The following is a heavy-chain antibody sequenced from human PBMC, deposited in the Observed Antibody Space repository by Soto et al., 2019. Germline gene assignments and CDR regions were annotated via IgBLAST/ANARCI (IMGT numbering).Heavy chain of an antibody. J-gene: IGHJ4*02. Sequence: QVQLVQSGAEVKKPGASVKVSCKASGYTFTSYSVHWVRQAPGQSLEWMGWINPGNGNTKCSEEFQGRVTIARDTSANTAYMELSSLRSEDTAVYYCARGDHYYGSGSYSDYWGQGTLVTVSS. V-gene: IGHV1-3*01. CDR3: ARGDHYYGSGSYSDY. D-gene: IGHD3-10*01. CDR1: GYTFTSYS. CDR2: INPGNGNT.